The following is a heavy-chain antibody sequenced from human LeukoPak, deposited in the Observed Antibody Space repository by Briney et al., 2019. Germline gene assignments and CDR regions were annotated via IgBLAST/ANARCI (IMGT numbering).Heavy chain of an antibody. V-gene: IGHV5-51*01. Sequence: GESLQISCKGSGYSFTSYWIGWVRQMPGKGLEWMGIIYPGDSDTRYSPSFQGQVTISADKSISTAYLQWSSLKASDTAMYYCARRGYSYGQSLYYFDYWGQGTLVTVSS. J-gene: IGHJ4*02. CDR1: GYSFTSYW. CDR2: IYPGDSDT. CDR3: ARRGYSYGQSLYYFDY. D-gene: IGHD5-18*01.